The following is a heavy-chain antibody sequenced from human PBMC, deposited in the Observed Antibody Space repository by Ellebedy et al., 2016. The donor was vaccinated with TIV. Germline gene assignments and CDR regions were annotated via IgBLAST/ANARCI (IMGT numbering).Heavy chain of an antibody. J-gene: IGHJ4*02. Sequence: SVKVSCKASGGTFSSYAISWVRQAPGQGLEWMGGIIPIVGIANYAQKFQGRVTNTADKSTSKAYMELSSLRSEDTAVYYCARDGTAYSSSWYGDYWGQGTLVTVSS. D-gene: IGHD6-13*01. CDR3: ARDGTAYSSSWYGDY. CDR1: GGTFSSYA. V-gene: IGHV1-69*10. CDR2: IIPIVGIA.